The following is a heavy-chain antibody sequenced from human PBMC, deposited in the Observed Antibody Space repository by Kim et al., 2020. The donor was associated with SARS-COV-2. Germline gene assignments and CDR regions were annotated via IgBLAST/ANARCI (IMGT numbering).Heavy chain of an antibody. CDR1: GFTFSSYW. CDR2: IKQDGSEK. CDR3: ARSQMITFGGVIVINYYYGMDV. D-gene: IGHD3-16*02. Sequence: GGSLRLSCAASGFTFSSYWMRWVRQAPGKGLEWVADIKQDGSEKYYVDSVKGRFTISRDNAKNSLYLQMNSLRAEDTAVYYCARSQMITFGGVIVINYYYGMDVWGQGTTVTLSS. V-gene: IGHV3-7*01. J-gene: IGHJ6*02.